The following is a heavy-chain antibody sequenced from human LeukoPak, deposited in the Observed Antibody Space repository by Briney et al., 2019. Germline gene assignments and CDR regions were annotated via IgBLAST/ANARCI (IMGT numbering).Heavy chain of an antibody. J-gene: IGHJ4*02. D-gene: IGHD6-13*01. CDR1: GDSVSSSSAA. V-gene: IGHV6-1*01. CDR2: AYYRSKWYN. CDR3: ARDARGIADYYCEY. Sequence: SPTLSLSCAISGDSVSSSSAAWNWIRQSPSRGLEWLGRAYYRSKWYNDYAVSVRSRITVNPDTSKNQFSLQLNSATPEDTAVYYCARDARGIADYYCEYWGQGTLVSVSS.